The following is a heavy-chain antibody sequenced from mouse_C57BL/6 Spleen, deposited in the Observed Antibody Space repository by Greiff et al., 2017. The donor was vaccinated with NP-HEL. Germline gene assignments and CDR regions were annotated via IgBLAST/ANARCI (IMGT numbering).Heavy chain of an antibody. D-gene: IGHD2-3*01. CDR3: AREDGYYSWFAY. V-gene: IGHV5-16*01. CDR2: INYDGSST. CDR1: GFTFSDYY. Sequence: DVQLVESEGGLVQPGSSMKLSCTASGFTFSDYYMAWVRQVPEKGLEWVANINYDGSSTYYLDSLKSRFIISRDNAKNILYLQMSSLKSEDTATYYCAREDGYYSWFAYWGQGTLVTV. J-gene: IGHJ3*01.